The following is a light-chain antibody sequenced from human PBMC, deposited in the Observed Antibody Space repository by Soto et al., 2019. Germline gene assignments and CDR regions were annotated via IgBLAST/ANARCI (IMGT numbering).Light chain of an antibody. Sequence: EIVLTQSPATLSLSPGERATLSCRASQSVSSSYLAWYQQKPGQAPRLIIYGASSRATGITDRFSGSGARTYFTLTSSRLEPEDIAVYYCQNYSSPPLLTFGGGTKVEIK. J-gene: IGKJ4*01. CDR2: GAS. V-gene: IGKV3-20*01. CDR3: QNYSSPPLLT. CDR1: QSVSSSY.